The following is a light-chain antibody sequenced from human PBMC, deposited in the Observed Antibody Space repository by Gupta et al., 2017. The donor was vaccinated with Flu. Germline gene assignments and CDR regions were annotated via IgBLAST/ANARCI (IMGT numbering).Light chain of an antibody. CDR1: QTVSRN. CDR2: GAS. CDR3: QQYDKCPWT. J-gene: IGKJ1*01. Sequence: LVIAPAPPTLSVSPGARATLSCRASQTVSRNLDWYQQTPGQAPRRLIYGASTRATGIPARFSGSGSGTDFTLTSSSLQAEDFAVYYCQQYDKCPWTFGQGTKVEIK. V-gene: IGKV3-15*01.